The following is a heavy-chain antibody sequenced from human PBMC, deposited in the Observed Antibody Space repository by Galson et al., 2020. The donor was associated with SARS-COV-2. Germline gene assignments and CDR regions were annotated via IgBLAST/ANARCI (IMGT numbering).Heavy chain of an antibody. CDR1: GFTVSSNY. Sequence: GGSLRLSCAASGFTVSSNYMSWVRQAPGKGLEWVSVIYSGGSTYYADSVTGRFTISRDNSKNTLYLQMNSLRAEDTAVYYCARGEDSSGYFEYFQHWGQGTLVTVSS. CDR2: IYSGGST. V-gene: IGHV3-53*01. CDR3: ARGEDSSGYFEYFQH. J-gene: IGHJ1*01. D-gene: IGHD3-22*01.